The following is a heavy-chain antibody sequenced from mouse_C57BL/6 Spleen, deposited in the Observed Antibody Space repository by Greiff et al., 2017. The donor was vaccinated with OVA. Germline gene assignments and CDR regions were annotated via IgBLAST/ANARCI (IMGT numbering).Heavy chain of an antibody. Sequence: EVQLQQSGAELVRPGASVKLSCTASGFNIKDDYMHWVKQRPEQGLEWIGWIDPENGDTEYASKFQGKATITADTSSNTAYLQLSSLTSEDTAVYYCTTGGSSYGAYWGQGTLVTVSA. CDR3: TTGGSSYGAY. CDR1: GFNIKDDY. CDR2: IDPENGDT. D-gene: IGHD1-1*01. J-gene: IGHJ3*01. V-gene: IGHV14-4*01.